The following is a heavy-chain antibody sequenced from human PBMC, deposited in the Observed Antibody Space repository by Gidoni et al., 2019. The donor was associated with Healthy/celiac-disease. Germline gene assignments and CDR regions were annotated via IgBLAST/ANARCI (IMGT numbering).Heavy chain of an antibody. V-gene: IGHV1-24*01. CDR1: GYTLTDLS. CDR2: FDPEDGET. D-gene: IGHD6-19*01. Sequence: QVQLVQSGAEVTQPGASVKVSCKVSGYTLTDLSMPWVRQAPGKGLEWMGGFDPEDGETIYAQKFQGRVTMTEDTSTDTAYMELSSLRSEDTAVYYCATDRAAVARSAFDIWGQGTMVTVSS. J-gene: IGHJ3*02. CDR3: ATDRAAVARSAFDI.